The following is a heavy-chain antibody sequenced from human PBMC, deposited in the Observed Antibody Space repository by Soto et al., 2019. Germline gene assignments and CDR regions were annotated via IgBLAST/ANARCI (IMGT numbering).Heavy chain of an antibody. CDR3: ARDRRYFDWFLEMDV. V-gene: IGHV1-18*01. D-gene: IGHD3-9*01. CDR1: GYTFTSYG. CDR2: ISAYNGNT. Sequence: ASVKVSCKASGYTFTSYGISWVRQAPGQGLEWMGWISAYNGNTNYAQKLQGRVTITRDTSASTAYMELSSLRSEDTAVYYCARDRRYFDWFLEMDVWGQGTTVTVSS. J-gene: IGHJ6*02.